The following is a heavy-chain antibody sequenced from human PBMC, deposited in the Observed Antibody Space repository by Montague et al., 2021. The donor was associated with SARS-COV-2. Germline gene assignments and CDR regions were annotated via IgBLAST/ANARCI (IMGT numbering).Heavy chain of an antibody. CDR3: ARGYCSGSGCYYYYGMDV. J-gene: IGHJ6*02. Sequence: SETLSLTCAVYGGSFSGYYWSWIRQPPGRGLEWIGETNDSGRTNYNPSLKGLVTISVDTSKNQFSLRLSSVTAAETAVYYCARGYCSGSGCYYYYGMDVWGQGTTVTVSS. V-gene: IGHV4-34*01. CDR2: TNDSGRT. D-gene: IGHD2-15*01. CDR1: GGSFSGYY.